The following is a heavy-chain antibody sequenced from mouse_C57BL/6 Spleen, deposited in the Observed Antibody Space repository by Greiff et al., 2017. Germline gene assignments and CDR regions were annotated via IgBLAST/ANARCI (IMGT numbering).Heavy chain of an antibody. J-gene: IGHJ3*01. CDR3: ARNYGSPPAWFAY. CDR1: GYSITSGYY. D-gene: IGHD1-1*01. CDR2: ISYDGSN. V-gene: IGHV3-6*01. Sequence: ESGPGLVKPSQSLSLTCSVTGYSITSGYYWNWIRQFPGNKLEWMGYISYDGSNNYNPSLKNRISITRDTSKNQFFLKLNSVTTEDTATYYCARNYGSPPAWFAYWGQGTLVTVSA.